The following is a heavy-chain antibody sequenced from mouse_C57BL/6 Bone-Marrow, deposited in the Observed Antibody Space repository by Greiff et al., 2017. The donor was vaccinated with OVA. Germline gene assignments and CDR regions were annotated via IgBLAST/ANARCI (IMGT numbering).Heavy chain of an antibody. J-gene: IGHJ2*01. CDR1: GFSLTSYG. D-gene: IGHD1-1*01. Sequence: VQLQQSGPGLVQPSQRLSITCTVSGFSLTSYGVHWVRQSPGKGLEWLGVIWSGGSTDYNAAFISRLSISKDNSKSQVFFKMNSLQADDTAIYYCARNGDYYGSEDFDYWGQGTTLTVSS. V-gene: IGHV2-2*01. CDR2: IWSGGST. CDR3: ARNGDYYGSEDFDY.